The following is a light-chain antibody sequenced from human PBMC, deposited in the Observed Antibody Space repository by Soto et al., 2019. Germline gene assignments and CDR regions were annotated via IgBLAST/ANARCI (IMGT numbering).Light chain of an antibody. CDR3: SSYTSSSTLDVV. V-gene: IGLV2-18*02. CDR1: SSDVGSYNR. CDR2: EVS. Sequence: QSALTQPPSVSGSPGQSVTISCTGTSSDVGSYNRVSWYQQPPGTAPKLMIYEVSNRPSGVPDRFSGSKSGNTASLTISGLQAEDEADYYCSSYTSSSTLDVVFGGGTQLTVL. J-gene: IGLJ2*01.